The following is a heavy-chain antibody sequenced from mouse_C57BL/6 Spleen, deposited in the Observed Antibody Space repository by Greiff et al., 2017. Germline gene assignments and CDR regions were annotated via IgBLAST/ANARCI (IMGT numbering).Heavy chain of an antibody. CDR1: GYTFTSYW. D-gene: IGHD1-1*01. J-gene: IGHJ3*01. V-gene: IGHV1-64*01. CDR2: IPPNSGST. CDR3: ARSLYYGSSYWAY. Sequence: QVQLKQPGAELVKPGASVKLSCKASGYTFTSYWMHWVKQRPGQGLEWIGMIPPNSGSTNYNEKFKSKATLTVDKSSSTAYMQLSSLTSEDSAVYYCARSLYYGSSYWAYWGQGTLVTVSA.